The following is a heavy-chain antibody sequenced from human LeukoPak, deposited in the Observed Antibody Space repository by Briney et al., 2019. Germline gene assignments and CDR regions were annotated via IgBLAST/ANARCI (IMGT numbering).Heavy chain of an antibody. V-gene: IGHV3-23*01. Sequence: AGGSLKLSCAGSGFSFGNYAMNWVRQAPGKGLEWVAAISGRGGDTFYADSVNGRFTVSRDNSYNTVSLQMNSLRAEDTAVYYCAKDYRSGWYPSNYFDYWGQGTLVTVSS. CDR2: ISGRGGDT. CDR1: GFSFGNYA. D-gene: IGHD6-19*01. CDR3: AKDYRSGWYPSNYFDY. J-gene: IGHJ4*02.